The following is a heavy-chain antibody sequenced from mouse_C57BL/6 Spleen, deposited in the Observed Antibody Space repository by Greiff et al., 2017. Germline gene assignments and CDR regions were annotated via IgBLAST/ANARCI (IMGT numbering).Heavy chain of an antibody. CDR2: IYPCDSDT. CDR3: ARTVVANFDY. D-gene: IGHD1-1*01. Sequence: VQLQQPGAELVRPGSSVKLSCTASGYTFTSYWMDWVKQRPGQGLEWIGNIYPCDSDTHYHQTFKGKATLTVDKSSSTAYMQLSSLTSEDSAGYYCARTVVANFDYWGQGTTLTVSS. J-gene: IGHJ2*01. CDR1: GYTFTSYW. V-gene: IGHV1-61*01.